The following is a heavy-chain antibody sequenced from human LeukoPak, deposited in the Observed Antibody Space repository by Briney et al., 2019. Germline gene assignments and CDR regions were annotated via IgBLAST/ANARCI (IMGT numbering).Heavy chain of an antibody. J-gene: IGHJ4*02. Sequence: GGSLRLSCAASESTVSSNYMSWVRQAPGKGLEWVSVIYSRGDTYYADSVKGRFTISRDDSKNTLYLQMNSLRAEDTAMYYCARSNCNSCYLGVWYYFDYWGQGTLVSVSS. D-gene: IGHD1/OR15-1a*01. CDR1: ESTVSSNY. CDR3: ARSNCNSCYLGVWYYFDY. V-gene: IGHV3-66*01. CDR2: IYSRGDT.